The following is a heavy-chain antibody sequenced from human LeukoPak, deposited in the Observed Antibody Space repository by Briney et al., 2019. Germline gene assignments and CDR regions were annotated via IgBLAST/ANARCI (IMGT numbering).Heavy chain of an antibody. J-gene: IGHJ3*02. V-gene: IGHV1-2*02. Sequence: ASVKVSCKASGYTFTGYYMHWVRQAPRQGLEWMGWINPNSGGTNYAQRFQGRVTMTRDTSISTAYMELSRLRSDDTAVYYCARGPIAQGYCSSTSCYNDAFDIWGQGTMVTVSS. CDR1: GYTFTGYY. CDR3: ARGPIAQGYCSSTSCYNDAFDI. D-gene: IGHD2-2*02. CDR2: INPNSGGT.